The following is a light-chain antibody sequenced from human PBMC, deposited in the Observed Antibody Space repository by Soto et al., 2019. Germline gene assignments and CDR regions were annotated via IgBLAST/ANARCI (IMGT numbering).Light chain of an antibody. Sequence: QSALTQPASVSGSPGQSITFSCTGTSSDIGVYNYVSWYQQHPGKAPKLMIYEVNNRPSGVSNRFSGSKSGNTASLTISGLQAEDEADYYCSLYTTSTTYVFGTGTKVAVL. V-gene: IGLV2-14*01. CDR2: EVN. CDR1: SSDIGVYNY. J-gene: IGLJ1*01. CDR3: SLYTTSTTYV.